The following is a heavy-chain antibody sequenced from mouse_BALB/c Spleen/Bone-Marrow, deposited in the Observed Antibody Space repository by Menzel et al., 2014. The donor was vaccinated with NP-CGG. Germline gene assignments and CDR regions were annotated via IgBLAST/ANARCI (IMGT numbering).Heavy chain of an antibody. J-gene: IGHJ2*01. V-gene: IGHV5-9-1*01. D-gene: IGHD2-3*01. Sequence: EVMLVESGGGLVKPGGSLKLSCAASGFTFSSYAMSWVRQTPEKRLEWVATISSGGSYTYYPDSVKGRFTISRDNAKNTQYLQMSSLRSEDTAMYYCARSGVCGYYFGGQGTTLTVSS. CDR2: ISSGGSYT. CDR1: GFTFSSYA. CDR3: ARSGVCGYYF.